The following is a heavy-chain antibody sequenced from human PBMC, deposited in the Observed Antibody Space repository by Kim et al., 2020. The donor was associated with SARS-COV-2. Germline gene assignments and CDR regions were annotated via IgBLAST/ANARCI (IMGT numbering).Heavy chain of an antibody. CDR3: ATTRGYCSSTSCPFDY. D-gene: IGHD2-2*01. CDR1: GGSISSGGYS. CDR2: IYHSGST. Sequence: SETLSLTCAVSGGSISSGGYSWSWIRQPPGQGLEWIGYIYHSGSTYYNPSLKSRVTISVDRSKNQFSLKLSSVTAADTAVYYCATTRGYCSSTSCPFDYWGQGTLRTVSS. V-gene: IGHV4-30-2*01. J-gene: IGHJ4*02.